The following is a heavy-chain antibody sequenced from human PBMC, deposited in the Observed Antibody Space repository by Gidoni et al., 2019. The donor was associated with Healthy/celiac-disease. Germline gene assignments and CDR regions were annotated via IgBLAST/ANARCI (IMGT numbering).Heavy chain of an antibody. D-gene: IGHD2-15*01. CDR1: GGSISSYY. CDR2: IYYSGST. V-gene: IGHV4-59*01. J-gene: IGHJ3*02. CDR3: ARTRWYAFDI. Sequence: QVQLQESGPGLVTPSETLSLTCTVPGGSISSYYWSWIRQPPGKGLEWIGYIYYSGSTNYNPSLKSRVTISVDTSKNQFALKLSSVTAADTAVYYCARTRWYAFDIWGQGTMVTVSS.